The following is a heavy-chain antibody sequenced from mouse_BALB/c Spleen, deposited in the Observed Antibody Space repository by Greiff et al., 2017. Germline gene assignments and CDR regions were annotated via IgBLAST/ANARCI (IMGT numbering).Heavy chain of an antibody. CDR2: ISSGGST. D-gene: IGHD1-1*01. CDR3: ARVLYYGSSHWYFDV. CDR1: GFTFSSYA. V-gene: IGHV5-6-5*01. J-gene: IGHJ1*01. Sequence: EVHLVESGGGLVKPGGSLKLSCAASGFTFSSYAMSWVRQTPEKRLEWVASISSGGSTYYPDSVKGRFTISRDNARNILYLQMSSLRSEDTAMYYCARVLYYGSSHWYFDVWGAGTTVTVSS.